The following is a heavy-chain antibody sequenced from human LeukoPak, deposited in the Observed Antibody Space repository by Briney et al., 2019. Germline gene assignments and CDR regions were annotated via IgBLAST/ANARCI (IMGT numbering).Heavy chain of an antibody. V-gene: IGHV4-61*01. J-gene: IGHJ3*02. CDR3: ARAVPNDAFDI. D-gene: IGHD6-6*01. CDR1: GGSISSSSYY. Sequence: SETLSLTCTVSGGSISSSSYYWSWIRQPPGKGLEWIGYIYYSGSTNYNPSLKSRVTISVDTSKNQFSLKLSSVTAADTAVYYCARAVPNDAFDIWGQGTMVTVSS. CDR2: IYYSGST.